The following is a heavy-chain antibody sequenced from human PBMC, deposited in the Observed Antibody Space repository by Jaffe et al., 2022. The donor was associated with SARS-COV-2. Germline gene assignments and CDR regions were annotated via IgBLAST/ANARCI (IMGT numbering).Heavy chain of an antibody. V-gene: IGHV4-59*01. CDR3: ARAAYDSSWPSNYYYYGMDV. CDR1: GGSISSYY. Sequence: QVQLQESGPGLVKPSETLSLTCTVSGGSISSYYWSWIRQPPGKGLEWIGYIYYSGSTNYNPSLKSRVTISVDTSKNQFSLKLSSVTAADTAVYYCARAAYDSSWPSNYYYYGMDVWGQGTTVTVSS. CDR2: IYYSGST. J-gene: IGHJ6*02. D-gene: IGHD3-22*01.